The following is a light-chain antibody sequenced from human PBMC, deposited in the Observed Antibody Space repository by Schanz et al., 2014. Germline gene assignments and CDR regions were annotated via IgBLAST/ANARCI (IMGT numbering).Light chain of an antibody. V-gene: IGKV3-20*01. CDR3: QQYGGSPRT. Sequence: EIVLTQSPGTLSLSPGERATLSCRASQSVSSSYLVWYQQKPGQAPRLLIYGASSRATGIPDRFSGSGSGTDFTLTISRLEPEDFAVYYCQQYGGSPRTFGGGTKVEIK. J-gene: IGKJ4*01. CDR2: GAS. CDR1: QSVSSSY.